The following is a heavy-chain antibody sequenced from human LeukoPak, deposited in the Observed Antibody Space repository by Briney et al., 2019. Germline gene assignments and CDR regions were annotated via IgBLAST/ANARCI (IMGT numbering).Heavy chain of an antibody. V-gene: IGHV1-69*13. CDR2: IIPIFGTA. CDR3: ARGGYSYGHNYYYYYMDV. CDR1: GGTFSSYA. Sequence: GASVKVSCKASGGTFSSYAISWVRQAPGQGLEWMGGIIPIFGTANYAQKFQGRVTITADESTSTAYMELSSLRSEDTAVYYCARGGYSYGHNYYYYYMDVWGKGATVTVSS. J-gene: IGHJ6*03. D-gene: IGHD5-18*01.